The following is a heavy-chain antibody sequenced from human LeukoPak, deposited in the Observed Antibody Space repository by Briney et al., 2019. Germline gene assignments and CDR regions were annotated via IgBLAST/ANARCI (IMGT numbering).Heavy chain of an antibody. CDR1: GYTFTGYY. CDR2: INPNSGGT. V-gene: IGHV1-2*02. Sequence: ASVKVSCKASGYTFTGYYMHWVRQAPGQGLEWMGWINPNSGGTNYAQKFQGRVTMTRDTSISTAYMELSRLRSDDTAVYYCARDKARGPGAFDIWGQGTMVTVSS. D-gene: IGHD6-6*01. J-gene: IGHJ3*02. CDR3: ARDKARGPGAFDI.